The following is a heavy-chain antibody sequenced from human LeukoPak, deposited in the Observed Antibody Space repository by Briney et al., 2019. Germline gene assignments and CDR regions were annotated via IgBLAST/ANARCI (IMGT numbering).Heavy chain of an antibody. V-gene: IGHV3-30*04. CDR1: GFTFINYP. CDR2: ISYDGSHK. CDR3: VRGPTIIYYDTSGLFDY. D-gene: IGHD3-22*01. J-gene: IGHJ4*02. Sequence: GTSLRLSCAASGFTFINYPMHWVRQAPGKGLEWVAIISYDGSHKYYADSVKGRFTISRDNSNNTLFLQMNSLRAEDSGVYYCVRGPTIIYYDTSGLFDYWGQGTLVTVSS.